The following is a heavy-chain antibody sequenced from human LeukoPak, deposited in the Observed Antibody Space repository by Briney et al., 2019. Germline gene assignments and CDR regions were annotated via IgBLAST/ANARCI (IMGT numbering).Heavy chain of an antibody. CDR1: GFTFDDYA. Sequence: GRSLRLSCAASGFTFDDYAMHWVRQAPGKGLEWVSGISWNSGSIGYADSVKGRFTISRDNAKNSLYLQMNSLRAEDTALYYCAKDQLRLGELSLFSLNYWGQGTLVTVSS. J-gene: IGHJ4*02. CDR2: ISWNSGSI. CDR3: AKDQLRLGELSLFSLNY. V-gene: IGHV3-9*01. D-gene: IGHD3-16*02.